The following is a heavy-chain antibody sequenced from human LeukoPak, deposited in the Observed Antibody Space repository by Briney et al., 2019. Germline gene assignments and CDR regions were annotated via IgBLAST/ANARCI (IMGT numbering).Heavy chain of an antibody. Sequence: GGSLRLSCAASGFTFSDYYMSWIRQAPGKGLEGVSYISSSGSSVYYADSVKGRFTISRDNAKNSLYLQMNSLRAEDTAVYYCARAKGSYSFDYWGQGTLVTVSS. CDR2: ISSSGSSV. CDR1: GFTFSDYY. V-gene: IGHV3-11*01. CDR3: ARAKGSYSFDY. J-gene: IGHJ4*02. D-gene: IGHD3-10*01.